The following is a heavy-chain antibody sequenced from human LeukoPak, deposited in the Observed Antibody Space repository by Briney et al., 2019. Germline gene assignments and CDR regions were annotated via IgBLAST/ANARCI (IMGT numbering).Heavy chain of an antibody. V-gene: IGHV3-9*01. CDR1: GFTFDDSA. J-gene: IGHJ4*02. Sequence: GRSLRLSCAASGFTFDDSAMHWVRQAPGKGLEWVSGISWNSGSIGYADSVTGRFTISRDNAKNSLYLQMNSLRAEDTALYYCAKVQYSSSSYYFDYWGQGTLVTVSS. D-gene: IGHD6-6*01. CDR3: AKVQYSSSSYYFDY. CDR2: ISWNSGSI.